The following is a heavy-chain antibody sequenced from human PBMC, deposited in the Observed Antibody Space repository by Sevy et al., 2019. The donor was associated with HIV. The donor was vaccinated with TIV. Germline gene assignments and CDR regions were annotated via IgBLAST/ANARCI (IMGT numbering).Heavy chain of an antibody. CDR3: VRGSGAY. CDR1: GFTFSRFW. Sequence: GGSLRLSCTVSGFTFSRFWMSWARQAPGEGLEWVASIKEDGSDEKYVGAVKGRFSIFRDNVNKSLFLQMDNLRGDDTAVYYCVRGSGAYWGRGTRVTVSS. V-gene: IGHV3-7*03. D-gene: IGHD3-3*01. J-gene: IGHJ4*02. CDR2: IKEDGSDE.